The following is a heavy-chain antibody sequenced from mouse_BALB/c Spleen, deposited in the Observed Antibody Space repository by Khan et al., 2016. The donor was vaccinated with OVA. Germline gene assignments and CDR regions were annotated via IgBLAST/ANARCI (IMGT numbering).Heavy chain of an antibody. V-gene: IGHV3-1*02. Sequence: EVQLQESGPGLVKPSQSLYLTCTVTGYSITSGYGWYLIRQFPGNKLEWMGYIRYSGSTNYNPSLKSRISITRDTSKNQFFLQLNSVTTEDTATYYCARTARIKYWGQGTTLTGSS. D-gene: IGHD1-2*01. J-gene: IGHJ2*01. CDR3: ARTARIKY. CDR2: IRYSGST. CDR1: GYSITSGYG.